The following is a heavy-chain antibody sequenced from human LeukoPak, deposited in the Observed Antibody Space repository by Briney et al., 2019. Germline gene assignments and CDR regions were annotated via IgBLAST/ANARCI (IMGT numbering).Heavy chain of an antibody. V-gene: IGHV5-51*01. CDR2: IDPSDSDT. CDR1: GYGLTTCG. CDR3: ARQTAMGRSGDY. D-gene: IGHD5-18*01. J-gene: IGHJ4*02. Sequence: GESLKMASRAYGYGLTTCGDRGVRQMLGKSLEWMGIIDPSDSDTRYTPSFQGQVTISADKSLTTAYLQWNSLKASDTALYYCARQTAMGRSGDYWGQGTLVTVSS.